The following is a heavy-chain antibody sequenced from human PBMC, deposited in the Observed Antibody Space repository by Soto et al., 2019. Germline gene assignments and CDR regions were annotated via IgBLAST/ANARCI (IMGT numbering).Heavy chain of an antibody. CDR1: GFTFSDYA. D-gene: IGHD4-17*01. CDR3: ARRLTTSVTAMGY. V-gene: IGHV3-30-3*01. CDR2: ISDDGINK. Sequence: QVQLVESGGGVVQPGMSLRLSCSASGFTFSDYAIHWVRQAPGKGLEWVAVISDDGINKYTADSVKGRFIISRDNSKNTVCLQMSSLGPEDTAVYYCARRLTTSVTAMGYWGQGTLVTVSS. J-gene: IGHJ4*02.